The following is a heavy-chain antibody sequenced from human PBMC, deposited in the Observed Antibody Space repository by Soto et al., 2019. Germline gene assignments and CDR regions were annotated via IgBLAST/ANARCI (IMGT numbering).Heavy chain of an antibody. Sequence: GGSLRLSCAASGFTVSSKYMSWVRQAPGKGLEWVSVIYSDGSTYYADSVKGRFTISRDNSKNTLYLQMNSLRAEDTAVYYCATERGPTYYFDYWGQGTRVTVS. J-gene: IGHJ4*02. CDR1: GFTVSSKY. CDR3: ATERGPTYYFDY. CDR2: IYSDGST. V-gene: IGHV3-53*01. D-gene: IGHD2-21*01.